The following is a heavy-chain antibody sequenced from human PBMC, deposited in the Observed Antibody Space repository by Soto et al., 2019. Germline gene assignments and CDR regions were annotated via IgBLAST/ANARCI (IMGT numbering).Heavy chain of an antibody. Sequence: EVQLLESGGGLVQPGGSLRFSCAASGFTFSSYAMNWVRQAPGKGLEWVSVISGSSDSTYYADSVKGRFTISRDNSKNRLYLQMNSLRAEDTAIYYCARRGSGSYYDYWGQGPLVTVSS. D-gene: IGHD1-26*01. CDR1: GFTFSSYA. CDR3: ARRGSGSYYDY. J-gene: IGHJ4*02. CDR2: ISGSSDST. V-gene: IGHV3-23*01.